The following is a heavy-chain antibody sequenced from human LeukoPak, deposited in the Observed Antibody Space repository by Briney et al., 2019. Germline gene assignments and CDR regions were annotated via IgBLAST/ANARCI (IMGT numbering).Heavy chain of an antibody. D-gene: IGHD6-13*01. CDR3: ARDVAAAAGTHHDAFDI. CDR2: ISSSSSYI. Sequence: GGSLRLSCAASGFTFSSYSMNWVRQAPGKGLEWVSSISSSSSYIYYADSVKGRFTISRDNAKNSLYLQMNSLRAEDTAVYYCARDVAAAAGTHHDAFDIWGQGTMVTVSS. J-gene: IGHJ3*02. CDR1: GFTFSSYS. V-gene: IGHV3-21*01.